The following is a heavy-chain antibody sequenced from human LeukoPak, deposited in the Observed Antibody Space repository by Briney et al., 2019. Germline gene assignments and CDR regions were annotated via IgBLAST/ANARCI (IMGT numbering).Heavy chain of an antibody. Sequence: SETLSLTCTVSGGSISGGSYFWSWIRQPAGKGLEWIGRIYTSGSTNYNPSLKSRVTISVDTSMNQFSLKLSSVTAADTAVYYCARDEDYYDVGGHPYGAFDIWGQGTMVTVSS. CDR1: GGSISGGSYF. CDR2: IYTSGST. CDR3: ARDEDYYDVGGHPYGAFDI. V-gene: IGHV4-61*02. J-gene: IGHJ3*02. D-gene: IGHD3-16*01.